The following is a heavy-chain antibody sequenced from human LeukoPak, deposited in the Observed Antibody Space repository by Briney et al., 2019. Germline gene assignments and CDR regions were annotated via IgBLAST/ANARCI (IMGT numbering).Heavy chain of an antibody. J-gene: IGHJ4*02. CDR2: IIHSGST. Sequence: SETLSLTCAVYGGSFSGYYWGWIRQPPGKGLEWIGEIIHSGSTNYNPSLKSRVTVSIDTSKNQVSLKLRSVTAADTAVYYCARGHSSVATGIPYYFDYWGRGTLVTASS. CDR1: GGSFSGYY. CDR3: ARGHSSVATGIPYYFDY. V-gene: IGHV4-34*12. D-gene: IGHD2-21*02.